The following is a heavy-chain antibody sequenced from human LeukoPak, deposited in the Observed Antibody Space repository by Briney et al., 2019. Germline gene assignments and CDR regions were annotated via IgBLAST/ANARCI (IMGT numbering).Heavy chain of an antibody. CDR2: ISGSGSGSST. CDR3: AKSGYNRFDY. V-gene: IGHV3-23*01. J-gene: IGHJ4*02. D-gene: IGHD5-24*01. CDR1: GFTFSNAW. Sequence: GGSLRLSCAAPGFTFSNAWMSWVRQAPGKGLEWVSTISGSGSGSSTYYADSVKGRFTISRDNSKNALYLQMNSLRAEDTAVYYCAKSGYNRFDYWGQGTLVTVSS.